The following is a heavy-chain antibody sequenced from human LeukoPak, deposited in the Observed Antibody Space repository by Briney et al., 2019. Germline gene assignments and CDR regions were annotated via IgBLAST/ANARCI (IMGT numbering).Heavy chain of an antibody. J-gene: IGHJ4*02. CDR1: GGSNSTNSHY. Sequence: SETLSLTCTVSGGSNSTNSHYWRWIRRSPGKGLEWIGSDYYSGSTFDYRSLNSRVTISVATSKIQFSLKLTSVTVSDTAVYYCAALAWDRWYGDLSRTHFDSWSQGILVTVSS. D-gene: IGHD3-10*01. CDR2: DYYSGST. CDR3: AALAWDRWYGDLSRTHFDS. V-gene: IGHV4-39*01.